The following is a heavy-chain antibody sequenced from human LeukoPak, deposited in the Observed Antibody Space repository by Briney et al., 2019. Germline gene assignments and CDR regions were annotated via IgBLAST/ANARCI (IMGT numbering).Heavy chain of an antibody. Sequence: SETLSLTCTVSGGSISSYYWSWIRQPPGKGLEWIGYIYYSGSTNYNPSLKSRVTTSVDTSKNQFSLKLSSVTAADTAVYYCARDKFGDLDYWGQGTLVTVSS. D-gene: IGHD3-10*01. CDR3: ARDKFGDLDY. CDR2: IYYSGST. V-gene: IGHV4-59*01. J-gene: IGHJ4*02. CDR1: GGSISSYY.